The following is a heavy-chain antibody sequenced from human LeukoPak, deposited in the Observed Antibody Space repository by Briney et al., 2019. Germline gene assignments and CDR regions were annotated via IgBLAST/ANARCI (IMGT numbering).Heavy chain of an antibody. D-gene: IGHD1-20*01. Sequence: GRSLRLSCAASGFTFDDYAMHWVRQAPGKGLEWVSGISRNSGSIGYADSVKGRFTISRDNAKNSLYLQMNSLRAEDTALYYCAKTHKITGTSFDYWGQGTLVTVSS. CDR2: ISRNSGSI. CDR1: GFTFDDYA. J-gene: IGHJ4*02. CDR3: AKTHKITGTSFDY. V-gene: IGHV3-9*01.